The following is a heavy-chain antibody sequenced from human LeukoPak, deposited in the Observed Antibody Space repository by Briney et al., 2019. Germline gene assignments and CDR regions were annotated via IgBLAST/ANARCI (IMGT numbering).Heavy chain of an antibody. V-gene: IGHV1-69*10. Sequence: ASVKVSCKASGYTFTGYYMHWVRQAPGQGLEWMGVFIPILGTANSTQKFQGRVTITADISTNTVYMELSSLRSEDTAVYYCARGSDPGYFFDYWGQGTLVTVSS. D-gene: IGHD3-22*01. CDR2: FIPILGTA. CDR3: ARGSDPGYFFDY. J-gene: IGHJ4*02. CDR1: GYTFTGYY.